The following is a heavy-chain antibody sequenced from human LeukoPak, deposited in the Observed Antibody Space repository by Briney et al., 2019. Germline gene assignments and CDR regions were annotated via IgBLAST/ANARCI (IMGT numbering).Heavy chain of an antibody. D-gene: IGHD2-15*01. CDR3: ASFTMVVAGRDY. Sequence: PSEALSLTCTVSGGSISSSSYYWGWIRPPPGKGLEWIGSIYYSGSTYYNPSLKSRVTISGDTTKNQFSLKLSSVTAADAAVYYCASFTMVVAGRDYWGQGTLVTVSS. CDR2: IYYSGST. CDR1: GGSISSSSYY. V-gene: IGHV4-39*01. J-gene: IGHJ4*02.